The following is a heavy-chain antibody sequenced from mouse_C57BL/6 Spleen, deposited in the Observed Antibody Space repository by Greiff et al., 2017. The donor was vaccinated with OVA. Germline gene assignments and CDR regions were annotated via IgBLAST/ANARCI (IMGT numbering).Heavy chain of an antibody. Sequence: VMLVESGPELVKPGASVKISCKASGYAFSSSWMNWVKQRPGKGLEWIGRIYPGDGDTNYNGKFKGKATLTADKSSSTAYMQLSSLTSEDSAVYFCARSWGYDVYFDYWGQGTTLTVSS. D-gene: IGHD2-2*01. CDR2: IYPGDGDT. CDR1: GYAFSSSW. J-gene: IGHJ2*01. V-gene: IGHV1-82*01. CDR3: ARSWGYDVYFDY.